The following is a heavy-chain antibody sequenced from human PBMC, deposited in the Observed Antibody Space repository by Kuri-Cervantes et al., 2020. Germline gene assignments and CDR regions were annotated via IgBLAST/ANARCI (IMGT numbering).Heavy chain of an antibody. CDR2: INHSGST. V-gene: IGHV4-39*07. J-gene: IGHJ5*02. CDR1: GGSISSSSYY. Sequence: SETLSLTCTVSGGSISSSSYYWSWIRQPPGKGLEWIGEINHSGSTNYNPSLKSRVTISVDTSKNQFSLKLSSVTAADTAVYYCARVDTVTTGGGWYPWGQGTRVNGAS. CDR3: ARVDTVTTGGGWYP. D-gene: IGHD4-17*01.